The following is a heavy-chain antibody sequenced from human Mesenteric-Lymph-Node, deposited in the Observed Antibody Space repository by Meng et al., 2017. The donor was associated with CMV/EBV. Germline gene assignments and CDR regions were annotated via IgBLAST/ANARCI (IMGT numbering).Heavy chain of an antibody. J-gene: IGHJ6*02. CDR1: GGTFSSYA. CDR2: IIPILGIA. CDR3: VRAPAPGYSSSWSYYYYGMDV. V-gene: IGHV1-69*10. Sequence: SVKVSCKASGGTFSSYAISWVRQAPGQGLEWMGGIIPILGIANYAQKFQGRVTITADKSTSTAYMELSSLRSEDTAVYYCVRAPAPGYSSSWSYYYYGMDVWGQGTTVTVSS. D-gene: IGHD6-13*01.